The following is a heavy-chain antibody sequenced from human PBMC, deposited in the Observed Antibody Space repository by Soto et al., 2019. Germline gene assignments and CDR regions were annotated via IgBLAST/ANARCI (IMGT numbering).Heavy chain of an antibody. V-gene: IGHV1-69*13. J-gene: IGHJ6*02. CDR1: GGTFSSYA. D-gene: IGHD6-13*01. CDR3: ASSDGYSSSWSPGFYGMDV. Sequence: SVKVSCKASGGTFSSYAISWVRQAPGQGLEWMGGIIPIFGTANYAQKFQGRVTITADESTSTAYMELSSLRSEDTAVYYCASSDGYSSSWSPGFYGMDVWGQGTTVTVSS. CDR2: IIPIFGTA.